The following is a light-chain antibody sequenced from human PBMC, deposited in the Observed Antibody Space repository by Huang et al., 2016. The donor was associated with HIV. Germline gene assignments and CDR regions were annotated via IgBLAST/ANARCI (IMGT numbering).Light chain of an antibody. V-gene: IGKV1-39*01. CDR1: QNISKS. J-gene: IGKJ1*01. CDR2: ASS. CDR3: QQSFSVPRT. Sequence: DIQMTQSPSSLSASVGDRVTFSRRASQNISKSLNWYHQKPGKAPKLVIYASSNLHVGVPSRFSGSGSGTLFTLSIRRLQPEDCGTYFCQQSFSVPRTFGRGTKVE.